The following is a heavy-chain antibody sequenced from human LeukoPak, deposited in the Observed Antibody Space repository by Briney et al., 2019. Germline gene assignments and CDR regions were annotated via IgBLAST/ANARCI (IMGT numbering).Heavy chain of an antibody. D-gene: IGHD1-1*01. CDR1: GYTFSSYG. CDR2: ISAYNGNT. V-gene: IGHV1-18*01. Sequence: ASVKVSCKASGYTFSSYGISWVRQAPGQGLEWMGWISAYNGNTKSPQKFQGRITVTTDTSTSTAYMELRSLRSDDTAVYYCARDSATGLDAFDIWGQGTMVTVSS. J-gene: IGHJ3*02. CDR3: ARDSATGLDAFDI.